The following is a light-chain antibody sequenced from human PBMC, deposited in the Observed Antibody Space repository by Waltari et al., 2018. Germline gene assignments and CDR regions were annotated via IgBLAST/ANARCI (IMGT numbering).Light chain of an antibody. V-gene: IGLV2-14*01. CDR1: SSDVGGYNY. CDR3: SSYTSSSTLVV. Sequence: QSALTQPASVPGSPGQSITISCTGTSSDVGGYNYVSWYQQHPGKAPKLMIYDVSNRPSGGSNRFSGSKSGNTASLTISGLQAEDEADYYCSSYTSSSTLVVFGGGTKLTVL. J-gene: IGLJ2*01. CDR2: DVS.